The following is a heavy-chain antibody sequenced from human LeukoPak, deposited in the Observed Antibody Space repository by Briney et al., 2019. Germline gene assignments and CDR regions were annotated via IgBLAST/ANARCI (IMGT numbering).Heavy chain of an antibody. CDR3: AKSDTYYFYMDV. CDR1: GFTFDDYA. Sequence: PGGSLRLSCTASGFTFDDYAMHWVRQAPGKGLEGVSSITWNSGNIAYSDSVKGRVTVSRDNAKNSLYLQMNSLRVEDMALYYCAKSDTYYFYMDVWGKGTTVTVSS. J-gene: IGHJ6*03. CDR2: ITWNSGNI. V-gene: IGHV3-9*03. D-gene: IGHD3-9*01.